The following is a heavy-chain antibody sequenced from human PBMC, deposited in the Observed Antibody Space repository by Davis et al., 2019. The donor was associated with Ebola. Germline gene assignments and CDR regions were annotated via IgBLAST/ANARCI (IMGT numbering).Heavy chain of an antibody. CDR2: IYTSGST. D-gene: IGHD4/OR15-4a*01. V-gene: IGHV4-61*09. CDR3: PRDSYGEHKTNWCDP. Sequence: PSEALPLTCTVSGGSINSGSYYWSWLRQPAGKGLEWIGHIYTSGSTNYNASLKSRITIALDTYKNHISLTLSSLTAADTAVYYCPRDSYGEHKTNWCDPWGQGTLVIVS. J-gene: IGHJ5*02. CDR1: GGSINSGSYY.